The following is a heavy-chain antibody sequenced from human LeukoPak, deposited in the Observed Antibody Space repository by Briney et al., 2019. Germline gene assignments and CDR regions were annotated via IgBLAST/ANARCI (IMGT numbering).Heavy chain of an antibody. J-gene: IGHJ4*02. D-gene: IGHD1-26*01. V-gene: IGHV1-8*01. CDR3: ARVTGSIDY. CDR1: GYTFTNYD. Sequence: ASVKVSCKASGYTFTNYDINWVRQATGQGLEWMGWMNPKSGYTGYAQKSQGRVTMTRDTSISTAYMELGSLRSEDTAVYYCARVTGSIDYWGQGTLVTVSS. CDR2: MNPKSGYT.